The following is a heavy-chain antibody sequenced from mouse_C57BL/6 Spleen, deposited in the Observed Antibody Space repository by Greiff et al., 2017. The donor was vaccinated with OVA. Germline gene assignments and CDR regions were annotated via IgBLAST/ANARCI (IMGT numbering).Heavy chain of an antibody. V-gene: IGHV1-69*01. CDR2: IDPSDGYT. J-gene: IGHJ3*01. Sequence: VQLQQPGAELVMPGASVKLSCKASGYTFTSSWMHWVKQRPGQGLEWIGDIDPSDGYTNYNQKFKGKSTLTVDKSSSTAYMQLSSLTSEDSAVYCCARPGSTGTGGLAYWGKGTLVTVSA. CDR1: GYTFTSSW. D-gene: IGHD3-1*01. CDR3: ARPGSTGTGGLAY.